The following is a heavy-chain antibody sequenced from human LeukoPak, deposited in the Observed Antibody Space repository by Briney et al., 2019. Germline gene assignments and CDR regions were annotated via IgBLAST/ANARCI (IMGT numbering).Heavy chain of an antibody. Sequence: SETLSLTCAVSGGSINSGGFSWNWIRQPPGKGLEWIGYIYHSGSTYYSPSLKSRVTISVDTSKNQFSLKLSSVTAADTAVYYCASRITMIVGGYYYYGMDVWGQGTTVTVSS. D-gene: IGHD3-22*01. V-gene: IGHV4-30-2*05. CDR1: GGSINSGGFS. J-gene: IGHJ6*02. CDR3: ASRITMIVGGYYYYGMDV. CDR2: IYHSGST.